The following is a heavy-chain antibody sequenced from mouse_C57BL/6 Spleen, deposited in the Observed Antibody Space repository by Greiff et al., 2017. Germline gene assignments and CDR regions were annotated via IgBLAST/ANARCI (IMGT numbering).Heavy chain of an antibody. V-gene: IGHV1-76*01. Sequence: QVQLQQSGAELVRPGASVKLSCKASGYTFTGYYITWVKQRPGQGLEWIARIYPGSGNTYYNEKFKGQATLTAEKSSNTAYMQLSSLTSEDSAVYFCARVNYRNALDYWGQGTSVTVSS. CDR1: GYTFTGYY. J-gene: IGHJ4*01. CDR3: ARVNYRNALDY. CDR2: IYPGSGNT. D-gene: IGHD2-14*01.